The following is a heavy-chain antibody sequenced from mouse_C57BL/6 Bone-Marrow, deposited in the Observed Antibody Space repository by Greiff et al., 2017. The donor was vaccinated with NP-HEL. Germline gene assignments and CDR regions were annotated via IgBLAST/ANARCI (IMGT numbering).Heavy chain of an antibody. J-gene: IGHJ3*01. Sequence: QVHVKQSGAELARPGASVKMSCKASGYTFTSYTMHWVKQRPGQGLEWIGYINPSSGYTKYNQKFKDKATLTADKSSSTAYMQLSSLTSEDSAVYYCATLPTAQATWFAYWGQGTLVTVSA. D-gene: IGHD3-2*02. CDR3: ATLPTAQATWFAY. V-gene: IGHV1-4*01. CDR1: GYTFTSYT. CDR2: INPSSGYT.